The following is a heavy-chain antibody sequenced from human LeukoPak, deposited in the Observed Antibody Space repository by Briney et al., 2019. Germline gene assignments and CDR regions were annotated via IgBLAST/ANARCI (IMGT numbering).Heavy chain of an antibody. CDR3: ARTVGSSWLYYFDY. V-gene: IGHV4-59*01. J-gene: IGHJ4*02. CDR2: IHYSGST. CDR1: GGSITNYY. Sequence: PSETLSLTCTVSGGSITNYYWSWIRQPPGKGLEWIGYIHYSGSTKYKSSLKSRVTISVDTSKNQFSLKLNSVTAADTAVYYCARTVGSSWLYYFDYWGQGILVTVSS. D-gene: IGHD6-13*01.